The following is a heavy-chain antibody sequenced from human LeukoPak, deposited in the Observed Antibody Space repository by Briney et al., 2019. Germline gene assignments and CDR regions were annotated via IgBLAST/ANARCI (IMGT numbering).Heavy chain of an antibody. V-gene: IGHV3-23*01. CDR1: GFTFSSYA. CDR2: ISGSGGST. CDR3: ARGSGGSCYEEWRKICPHYYYYMDV. J-gene: IGHJ6*03. Sequence: GGSLRLSCAASGFTFSSYAMSWVRQAPGKGLEWVSAISGSGGSTYYADSVKGRFTISRDNSKNTLYLQMNSLRSEDTAVYYCARGSGGSCYEEWRKICPHYYYYMDVWGKGTTVTVSS. D-gene: IGHD2-15*01.